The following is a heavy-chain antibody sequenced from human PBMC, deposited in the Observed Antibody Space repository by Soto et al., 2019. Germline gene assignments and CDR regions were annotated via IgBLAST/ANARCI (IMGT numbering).Heavy chain of an antibody. CDR2: IYVSGSV. CDR1: GGSISGYY. V-gene: IGHV4-4*07. J-gene: IGHJ5*02. Sequence: QVKLQESGPRLVQPSETLSLICSVSGGSISGYYWSWILQPAGKGLEWIGRIYVSGSVDYHPSLKRRVTMLVDTAKNDFSLKLRSASAAEAAVYYWGRDHSEQLWLGGGFDPGGQGILVTVSA. CDR3: GRDHSEQLWLGGGFDP. D-gene: IGHD3-10*01.